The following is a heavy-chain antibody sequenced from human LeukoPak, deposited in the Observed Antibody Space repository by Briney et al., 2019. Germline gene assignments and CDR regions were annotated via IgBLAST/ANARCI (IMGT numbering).Heavy chain of an antibody. CDR3: ARGSGGSWKGNWFGP. V-gene: IGHV4-34*01. Sequence: SETLSLTCAVYGGSFSDYYWSWIRQPLGKGLEWIGEVNHGGSTNYKPSLKSRVSISVDTSKSQFSLKLNSVTAADTAIYYCARGSGGSWKGNWFGPWGQGTLVTVSS. CDR1: GGSFSDYY. CDR2: VNHGGST. D-gene: IGHD2-15*01. J-gene: IGHJ5*02.